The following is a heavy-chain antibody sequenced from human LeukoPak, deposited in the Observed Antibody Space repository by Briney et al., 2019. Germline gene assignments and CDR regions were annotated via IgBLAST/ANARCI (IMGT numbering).Heavy chain of an antibody. CDR1: GGSISSGGYS. CDR2: INHSGST. Sequence: PSETLSLTCAVSGGSISSGGYSWSWIRQPPGKGLEWIGEINHSGSTNYNPSLKSRVTISVDTSKNQFSLKLSSVTAADTAVYYCASCRIQLWLRNYYFDYWGQGTLVTVSS. D-gene: IGHD5-18*01. J-gene: IGHJ4*02. V-gene: IGHV4-34*01. CDR3: ASCRIQLWLRNYYFDY.